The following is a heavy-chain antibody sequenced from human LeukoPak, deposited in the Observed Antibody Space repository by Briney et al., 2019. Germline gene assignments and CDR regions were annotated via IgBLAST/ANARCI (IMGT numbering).Heavy chain of an antibody. Sequence: GGSLRLSCAASGYTVSSNYIFWVRQAPGKGLEWLSIIYSAGITYYADCVQGRFTISRDNSKNTVYLQMNSLRVEDTALYYCAIGPPRSSSGDSWGQGTLVTVSS. V-gene: IGHV3-53*01. CDR2: IYSAGIT. D-gene: IGHD6-6*01. CDR3: AIGPPRSSSGDS. J-gene: IGHJ4*02. CDR1: GYTVSSNY.